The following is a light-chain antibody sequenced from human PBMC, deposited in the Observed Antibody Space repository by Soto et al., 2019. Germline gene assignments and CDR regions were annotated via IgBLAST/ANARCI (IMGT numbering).Light chain of an antibody. CDR1: QTVSSNP. CDR2: GAS. J-gene: IGKJ2*01. Sequence: EIVLSQSPGTLSLSPGERATLYCRASQTVSSNPWAWDQQKPGQAPRLPIYGASRRATGIPDRFSGSGCGTDFTLTVSRLEPEDFAMYYCQQYGTSTYPYGQGTKVDIK. CDR3: QQYGTSTYP. V-gene: IGKV3-20*01.